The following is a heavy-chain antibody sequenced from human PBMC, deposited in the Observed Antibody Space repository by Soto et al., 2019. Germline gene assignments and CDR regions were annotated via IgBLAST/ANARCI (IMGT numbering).Heavy chain of an antibody. CDR3: ARDFKYCGGDCYSQANWFDP. CDR2: INAGNGNT. D-gene: IGHD2-21*02. CDR1: GYTFTSYA. Sequence: ASVKVSCKASGYTFTSYAMHWVRQAPGQRLEWMGWINAGNGNTKYSQKFQGRVTITRDTSASTAYMELSSLRSEDTAVYYCARDFKYCGGDCYSQANWFDPWGQGTLVTVSS. V-gene: IGHV1-3*01. J-gene: IGHJ5*02.